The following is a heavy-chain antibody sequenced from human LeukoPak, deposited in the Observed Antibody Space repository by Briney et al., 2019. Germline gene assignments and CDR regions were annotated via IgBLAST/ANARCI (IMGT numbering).Heavy chain of an antibody. CDR1: GYTFQVCH. V-gene: IGHV3-11*06. CDR2: ISSSSSYT. J-gene: IGHJ4*02. D-gene: IGHD6-19*01. CDR3: ATVRSGWYSLDY. Sequence: PGGSLRLSCAPCGYTFQVCHKSWTRQAPGKGLEWVSYISSSSSYTNYADSVKGRFTISRDNAKNSLYLQMNSLRAEDTAVYYCATVRSGWYSLDYWGQGTLVTVSS.